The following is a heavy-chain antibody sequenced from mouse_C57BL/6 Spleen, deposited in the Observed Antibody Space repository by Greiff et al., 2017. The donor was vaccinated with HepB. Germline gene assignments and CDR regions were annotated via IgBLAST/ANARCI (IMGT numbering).Heavy chain of an antibody. J-gene: IGHJ2*01. CDR3: ARGGYYYKHFDY. V-gene: IGHV1-69*01. CDR2: IDPSDSYT. CDR1: GYTFTSYW. Sequence: QVQLKQPGAELVMPGASVKLSCKASGYTFTSYWMHWVKQRPGQGLEWIGEIDPSDSYTNYNQKFKGKSTLTVDKSSSTAYMQLSSLTSEDSAVYYCARGGYYYKHFDYWGQGTTLTVSS. D-gene: IGHD2-12*01.